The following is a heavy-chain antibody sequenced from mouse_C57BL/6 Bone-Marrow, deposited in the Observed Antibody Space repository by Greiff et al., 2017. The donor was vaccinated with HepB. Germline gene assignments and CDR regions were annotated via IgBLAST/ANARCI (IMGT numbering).Heavy chain of an antibody. CDR1: GFTFSSYT. J-gene: IGHJ4*01. D-gene: IGHD2-3*01. Sequence: EVQRVESGGGLVKPGGSLKLSCAASGFTFSSYTMSWVRQTPEKRLEWVATISGGGGNTYYPDSVKGRFTISRDNAKNTLYLQMSSLRSEDTALYYCARPWLLRRYAMDYWGQGTSVTVSS. CDR2: ISGGGGNT. V-gene: IGHV5-9*01. CDR3: ARPWLLRRYAMDY.